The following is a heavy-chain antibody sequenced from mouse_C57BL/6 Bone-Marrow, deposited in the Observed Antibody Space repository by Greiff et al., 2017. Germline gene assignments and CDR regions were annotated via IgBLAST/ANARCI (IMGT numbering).Heavy chain of an antibody. V-gene: IGHV1-59*01. J-gene: IGHJ1*03. CDR3: ARLLRRWYCDV. CDR2: IDPSDSYT. CDR1: GYTFTSYW. D-gene: IGHD1-2*01. Sequence: QVQLQQPGAELVRPGTSVKLSCKASGYTFTSYWMHWVKQRPGQGLEWIGVIDPSDSYTNYNQKFKGKATLTVDTSSSTAYMQLSSLTSEDSAVYYCARLLRRWYCDVWGTGTTVTVSS.